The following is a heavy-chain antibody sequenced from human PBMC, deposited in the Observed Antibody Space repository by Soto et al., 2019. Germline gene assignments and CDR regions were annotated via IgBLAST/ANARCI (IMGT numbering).Heavy chain of an antibody. J-gene: IGHJ3*02. Sequence: QVQLVQSGAEVKKPGASVKVSCKASGYTFTSFGISWVRQAPGQGLEWMGWISAYNGNTNYAENLQGRVTMTTDTSKSTAYMELSSLRSDDTSVYYCARDHRGGTDAFDIWGQGTMVTGSS. V-gene: IGHV1-18*01. CDR3: ARDHRGGTDAFDI. CDR2: ISAYNGNT. CDR1: GYTFTSFG. D-gene: IGHD2-15*01.